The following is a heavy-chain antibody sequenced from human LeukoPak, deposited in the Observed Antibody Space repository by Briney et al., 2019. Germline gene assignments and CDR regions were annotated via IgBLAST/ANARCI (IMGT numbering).Heavy chain of an antibody. D-gene: IGHD2-21*02. CDR2: IYYSGST. Sequence: SETLSLTCTVSGGSVSSYYWSWIRQPPGKGLEWIGYIYYSGSTNYNPSLKSRVTISVDTSKNQFSLKLSSVTAADTAVYYCARDLEYCGGDCGTSRFGAFDIWGQGTMVTVSS. CDR3: ARDLEYCGGDCGTSRFGAFDI. CDR1: GGSVSSYY. J-gene: IGHJ3*02. V-gene: IGHV4-59*02.